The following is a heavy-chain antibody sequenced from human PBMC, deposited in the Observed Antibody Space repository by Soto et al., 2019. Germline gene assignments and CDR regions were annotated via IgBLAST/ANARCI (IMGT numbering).Heavy chain of an antibody. Sequence: PSETLSLTCIVSGGSLSSYYWSWIRQPPGKGLEWIAFIYYSGSTNYNPSLRSRVIISVDTSKNQFSLKLSSVTAADTAVYYCARGGYDIFTGYSPFDYWGQGALVTVSA. V-gene: IGHV4-59*01. CDR1: GGSLSSYY. D-gene: IGHD3-9*01. J-gene: IGHJ4*02. CDR3: ARGGYDIFTGYSPFDY. CDR2: IYYSGST.